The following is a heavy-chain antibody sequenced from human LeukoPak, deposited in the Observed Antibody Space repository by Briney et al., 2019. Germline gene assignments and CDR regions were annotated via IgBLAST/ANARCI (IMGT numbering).Heavy chain of an antibody. CDR3: ARDFVATTPYYGMDV. CDR1: GFTFSSYS. CDR2: ISSSSSYI. V-gene: IGHV3-21*01. J-gene: IGHJ6*02. Sequence: GGSLRLSCAASGFTFSSYSMNWVRQAPGKGLERFSSISSSSSYIYYADSVKGRFTISRDNAKNSLYLQMNSLRAEDTAVYYCARDFVATTPYYGMDVWGQGTTVTVSS. D-gene: IGHD5-24*01.